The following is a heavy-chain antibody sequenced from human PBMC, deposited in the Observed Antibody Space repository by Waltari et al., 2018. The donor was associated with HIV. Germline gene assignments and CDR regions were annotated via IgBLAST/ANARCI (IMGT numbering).Heavy chain of an antibody. D-gene: IGHD2-15*01. J-gene: IGHJ4*02. Sequence: QVQLMVSAGGLFQHGRSLRLSCATTAIIFRHFAIHWVRQAPGKRLEWLAVISRDGSSKYYAYSVQGRFTISRDNSKQSLHLHMNSLRPKDTAVYYCAREGIVAAPFDFWGLGTLVTVSS. CDR1: AIIFRHFA. V-gene: IGHV3-30*01. CDR3: AREGIVAAPFDF. CDR2: ISRDGSSK.